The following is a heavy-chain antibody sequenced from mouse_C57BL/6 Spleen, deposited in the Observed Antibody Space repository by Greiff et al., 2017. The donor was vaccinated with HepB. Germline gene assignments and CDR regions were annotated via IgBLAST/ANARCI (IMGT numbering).Heavy chain of an antibody. J-gene: IGHJ2*01. CDR1: GYTFTDYN. CDR2: INPNNGGT. Sequence: VQLQQSGPELVKPGASVKIPCKASGYTFTDYNMDWVKQSHGKSLEWIGDINPNNGGTIYNQKFKGKATVTVDKSSSTAYMELRSLTSEDTAVYYCARCGYSNYFDYRGQGTTLTVSS. D-gene: IGHD2-5*01. V-gene: IGHV1-18*01. CDR3: ARCGYSNYFDY.